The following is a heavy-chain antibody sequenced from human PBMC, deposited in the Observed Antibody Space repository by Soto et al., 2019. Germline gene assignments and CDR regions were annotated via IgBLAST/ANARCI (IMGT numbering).Heavy chain of an antibody. CDR1: GFTFDDYA. V-gene: IGHV3-9*01. CDR2: ISWNSGSI. Sequence: EVQLVESGGGLVQPGRSLRLSCAASGFTFDDYAMHWVRQAPGKGLEWVSGISWNSGSIGYADSVKGRFTISRDNAKNSLYLQMNSLRAEDTALYYCAKDRGYCSGGSCYSGPDDAFDIWGQGTMVTVSS. D-gene: IGHD2-15*01. J-gene: IGHJ3*02. CDR3: AKDRGYCSGGSCYSGPDDAFDI.